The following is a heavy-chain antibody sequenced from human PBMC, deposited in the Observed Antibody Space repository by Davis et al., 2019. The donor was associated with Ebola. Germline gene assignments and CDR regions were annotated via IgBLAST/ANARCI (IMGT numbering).Heavy chain of an antibody. CDR3: ARDGDSYYYYGMDV. D-gene: IGHD3-3*01. V-gene: IGHV1-69*04. CDR1: GYTFTSYG. J-gene: IGHJ6*02. CDR2: IIPILGIA. Sequence: AASVKVSCKASGYTFTSYGITWVRQAPGQGLEWMGRIIPILGIANYAQKFQGRVTITADKSTSTAYMELSSLRSEDTAVYYCARDGDSYYYYGMDVWGQGTTVTVSS.